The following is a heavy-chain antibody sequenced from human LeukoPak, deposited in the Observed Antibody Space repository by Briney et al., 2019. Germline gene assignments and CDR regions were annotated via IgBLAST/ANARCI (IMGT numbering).Heavy chain of an antibody. Sequence: SETLSLTCTVSGYSISSGYYWGWIRQPPGKGLEWIGSIYHSGSTYYNPSLKSRVTISVDTSKNQFSLKLSSVTAADTAVYYCARGKVVYYGSGSSPFDYWGQGTLVTVSS. V-gene: IGHV4-38-2*02. CDR3: ARGKVVYYGSGSSPFDY. J-gene: IGHJ4*02. D-gene: IGHD3-10*01. CDR1: GYSISSGYY. CDR2: IYHSGST.